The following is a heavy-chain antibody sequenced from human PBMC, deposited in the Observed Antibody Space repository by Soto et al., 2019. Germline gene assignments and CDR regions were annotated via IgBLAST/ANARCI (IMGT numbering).Heavy chain of an antibody. CDR3: ARAQYSRGSGAFDI. J-gene: IGHJ3*02. Sequence: EVQLVESGGGLVQPGGSLRLSCAASGFTFSSYSMNWVRQAPGKGLEWVSYISSSSSTIYYADSVKGRFTISRDNAKNSLSLQKNSLRAGDTAVYYCARAQYSRGSGAFDIWGKGTMVTVSS. D-gene: IGHD6-19*01. CDR2: ISSSSSTI. CDR1: GFTFSSYS. V-gene: IGHV3-48*01.